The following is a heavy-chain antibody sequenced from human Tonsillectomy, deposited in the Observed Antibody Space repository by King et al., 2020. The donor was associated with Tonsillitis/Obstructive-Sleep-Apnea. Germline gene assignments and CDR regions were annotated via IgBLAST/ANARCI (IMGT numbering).Heavy chain of an antibody. CDR2: INPNSGGT. V-gene: IGHV1-2*02. D-gene: IGHD1-26*01. CDR1: GYTFTGYY. J-gene: IGHJ6*02. Sequence: VQLVESGAEVKKPGASVKVSCKASGYTFTGYYMHWVRQAPGQGLEWMGWINPNSGGTNYAQKFQGRVTMTRDTSISTAYMELSRLRSDDTAVYYCAGDVRVGATFAGDYYYYGMDVWGQGTTVTVSS. CDR3: AGDVRVGATFAGDYYYYGMDV.